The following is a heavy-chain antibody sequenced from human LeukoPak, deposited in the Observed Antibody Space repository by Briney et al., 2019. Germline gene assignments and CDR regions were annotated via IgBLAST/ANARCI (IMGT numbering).Heavy chain of an antibody. CDR1: GDIVSSSTAA. V-gene: IGHV6-1*01. Sequence: SQTLSLTCALSGDIVSSSTAAWHWIRQSPARGLEWLERTYYRSKLYNDYAVSVKSRITINPDTSKNQFSLQLNSVTPEDTAVYYCARGGVRGAAPLYYFDYWGQGTLATVSS. D-gene: IGHD3-10*01. J-gene: IGHJ4*02. CDR3: ARGGVRGAAPLYYFDY. CDR2: TYYRSKLYN.